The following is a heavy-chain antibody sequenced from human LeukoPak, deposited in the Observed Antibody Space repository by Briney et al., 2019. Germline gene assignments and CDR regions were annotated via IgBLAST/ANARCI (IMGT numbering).Heavy chain of an antibody. V-gene: IGHV3-15*01. CDR3: TTGARSAVAGTRPLSDAFDI. D-gene: IGHD6-19*01. J-gene: IGHJ3*02. CDR1: GFNFSTYE. Sequence: GGSLRLSCAASGFNFSTYEMNWVRQAPGKGLEWVGRIKSKTDGGTTDYAAPVKGRFTISRDDSKNTLYLQMNSLKTEDTAVYYCTTGARSAVAGTRPLSDAFDIWGQGTMVTVSS. CDR2: IKSKTDGGTT.